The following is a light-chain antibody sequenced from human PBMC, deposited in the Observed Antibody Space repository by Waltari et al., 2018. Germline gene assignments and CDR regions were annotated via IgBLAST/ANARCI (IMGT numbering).Light chain of an antibody. J-gene: IGLJ2*01. CDR3: CSYAGSYTFEVV. CDR1: SSDVGGYNY. Sequence: QSALTQPRPVSGSPGQSVPIPCTGPSSDVGGYNYVPWYQPHPGKAPNLMIYDVSKRPSGVPDRFSGSKSGNTASLTISGLQAEDEADYYCCSYAGSYTFEVVFGGGTKLTVL. V-gene: IGLV2-11*01. CDR2: DVS.